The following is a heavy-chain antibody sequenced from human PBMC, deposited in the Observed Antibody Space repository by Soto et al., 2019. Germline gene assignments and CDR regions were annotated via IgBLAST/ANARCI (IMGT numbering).Heavy chain of an antibody. Sequence: GGSLRLSCAASGFTFSSYAMHWVRQAPGKGLEWVAVISYDGSNKYYADSVKGRFTISRDNSKNTLYLQMNSLRAEDTAVYYCARATLELWDYWGQGTLVTVSS. CDR1: GFTFSSYA. CDR2: ISYDGSNK. D-gene: IGHD1-7*01. V-gene: IGHV3-30-3*01. J-gene: IGHJ4*02. CDR3: ARATLELWDY.